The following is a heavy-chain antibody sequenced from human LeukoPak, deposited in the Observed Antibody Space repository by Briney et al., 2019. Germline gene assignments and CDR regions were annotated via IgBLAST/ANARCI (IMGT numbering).Heavy chain of an antibody. D-gene: IGHD1-7*01. CDR1: GFTFSSYG. CDR3: AKDWGVTGTTLGY. Sequence: PGRSLRLSCAASGFTFSSYGMHWVRQAPGKGLEWVAVIWYDGSNKYYADSVKGRFTISRDNSKNTLYLQMNSLRAEDTAVYYCAKDWGVTGTTLGYWGQGTLVTVSS. CDR2: IWYDGSNK. J-gene: IGHJ4*02. V-gene: IGHV3-33*06.